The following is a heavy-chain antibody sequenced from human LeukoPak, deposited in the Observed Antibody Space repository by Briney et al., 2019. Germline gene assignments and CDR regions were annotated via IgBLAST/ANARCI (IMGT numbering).Heavy chain of an antibody. CDR3: VRALGRELLIRWEYYYYGMDV. V-gene: IGHV4-34*01. Sequence: PSETLSLTCAVYGGSFSGYYWSWIRQPPGKGLEWIGEINHSGSTNYNPSLKSRVTISVDTSKNQFSLKLSSVTAADTAVYYCVRALGRELLIRWEYYYYGMDVWGQGTTVTVSS. J-gene: IGHJ6*02. CDR1: GGSFSGYY. CDR2: INHSGST. D-gene: IGHD1-26*01.